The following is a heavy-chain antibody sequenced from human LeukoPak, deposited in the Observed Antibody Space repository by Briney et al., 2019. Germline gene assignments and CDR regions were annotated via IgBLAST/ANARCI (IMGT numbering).Heavy chain of an antibody. CDR2: ISGSGGST. CDR3: AKAEYSSSSGYYYYYYMDV. J-gene: IGHJ6*03. Sequence: PGGSLRLSCAASGFTFSSYAMSWVRQAPGKGLEWVSAISGSGGSTYYADSVKGRFTISRDNSKNTLYLQMNSLRAEDTAVYYCAKAEYSSSSGYYYYYYMDVWGKGTTVTVSS. CDR1: GFTFSSYA. V-gene: IGHV3-23*01. D-gene: IGHD6-6*01.